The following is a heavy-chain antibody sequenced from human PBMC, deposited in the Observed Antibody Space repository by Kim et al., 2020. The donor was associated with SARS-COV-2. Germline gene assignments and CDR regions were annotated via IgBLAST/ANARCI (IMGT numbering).Heavy chain of an antibody. Sequence: SETLSLTCAVSGGSISSSNWWSWVRQPPGKGLEWIGEIYHSGSTNYNPSLKSRVTISVDKSKNQFSLKLSSVTAADTAVYYCASSPDLLIAAAGPYYYYGMDVWGQGTTVTVSS. CDR3: ASSPDLLIAAAGPYYYYGMDV. J-gene: IGHJ6*02. CDR2: IYHSGST. D-gene: IGHD6-13*01. CDR1: GGSISSSNW. V-gene: IGHV4-4*02.